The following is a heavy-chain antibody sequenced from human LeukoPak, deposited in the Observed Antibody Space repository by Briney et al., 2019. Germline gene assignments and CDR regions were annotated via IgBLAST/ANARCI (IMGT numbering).Heavy chain of an antibody. CDR1: GFTFNSYG. Sequence: SGGSLRLSCAASGFTFNSYGMRWVRQAPGKGLEWVAFIRYDGNNKYYADSVKGRFTISRDNSKNTLYLQMNSLRAEDTAVYYCAKDHRPGIVVVPASPYFDYWGQGTLVTVSS. CDR2: IRYDGNNK. J-gene: IGHJ4*02. D-gene: IGHD2-2*01. V-gene: IGHV3-30*02. CDR3: AKDHRPGIVVVPASPYFDY.